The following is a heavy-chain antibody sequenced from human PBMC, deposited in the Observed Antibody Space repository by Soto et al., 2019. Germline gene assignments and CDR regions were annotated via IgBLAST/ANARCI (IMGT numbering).Heavy chain of an antibody. J-gene: IGHJ4*02. CDR1: GGSFSGYY. CDR3: ASRPIYYGSGSYRSNIFDY. D-gene: IGHD3-10*01. Sequence: SETLSLTCAVYGGSFSGYYWSWIRQPPGKGLEWIGEINHSGSTNYNPSLKSRVTISVDTSKNQFSLKLSSVTAADTAVYYCASRPIYYGSGSYRSNIFDYRGQRSSVTVSS. V-gene: IGHV4-34*01. CDR2: INHSGST.